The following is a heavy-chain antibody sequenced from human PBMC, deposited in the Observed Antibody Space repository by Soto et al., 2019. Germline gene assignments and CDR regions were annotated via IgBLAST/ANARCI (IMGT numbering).Heavy chain of an antibody. J-gene: IGHJ4*02. CDR1: GFTVSTYG. CDR3: ARQWLDSSYFDY. D-gene: IGHD6-19*01. V-gene: IGHV3-30*03. Sequence: PGGSLRLSCAVSGFTVSTYGMHWVRQAPGKGLEWVAVISRDGGTKYYADSVKGRFTISRDNSKNTLYLQMGSLRAEDMAVYYFARQWLDSSYFDYWGQGTLVPVSS. CDR2: ISRDGGTK.